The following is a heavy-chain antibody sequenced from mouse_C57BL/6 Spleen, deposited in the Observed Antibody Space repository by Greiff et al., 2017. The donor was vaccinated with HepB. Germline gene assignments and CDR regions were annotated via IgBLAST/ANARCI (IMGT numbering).Heavy chain of an antibody. V-gene: IGHV2-9-1*01. CDR2: IWTGGGT. Sequence: QVQLQQSGPGLVAPSQSLSITCTVSGFSLTSYAISWVRQPPGKGLEWLGVIWTGGGTNYNSALKSRLSISKDNSKSQVFLKMNSLQTDDTARYYCARSHGSSYGVYFDVWGTGTTVTVSS. CDR3: ARSHGSSYGVYFDV. CDR1: GFSLTSYA. J-gene: IGHJ1*03. D-gene: IGHD1-1*01.